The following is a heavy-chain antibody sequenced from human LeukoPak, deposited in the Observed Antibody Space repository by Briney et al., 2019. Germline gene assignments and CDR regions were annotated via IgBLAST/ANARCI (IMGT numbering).Heavy chain of an antibody. D-gene: IGHD3-10*01. CDR3: ARKGPLDYFDSGVDY. J-gene: IGHJ4*02. CDR1: GFTFSSYA. V-gene: IGHV3-48*02. CDR2: ISSTSDII. Sequence: PGGSLRHSCAASGFTFSSYAMSWVRQAPGRGLEWLSYISSTSDIIHYADSVKGRFTISRDNAKKSLYLQMNSLRDEDTAVYYCARKGPLDYFDSGVDYWGQGTQVTVSS.